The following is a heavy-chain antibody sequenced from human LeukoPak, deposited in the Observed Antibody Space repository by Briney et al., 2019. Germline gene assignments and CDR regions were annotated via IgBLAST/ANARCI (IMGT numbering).Heavy chain of an antibody. Sequence: SETLSLTCTVSGGSISSYYWSWIGQPPGEGLEWIGYIYYSGSTYYNPSLKSRVTISVDKSKNQFSLKLSSVTAADTAVYYCARDPNYDILTGYLDYWGQGTLVTVSS. J-gene: IGHJ4*02. CDR1: GGSISSYY. CDR3: ARDPNYDILTGYLDY. V-gene: IGHV4-59*12. CDR2: IYYSGST. D-gene: IGHD3-9*01.